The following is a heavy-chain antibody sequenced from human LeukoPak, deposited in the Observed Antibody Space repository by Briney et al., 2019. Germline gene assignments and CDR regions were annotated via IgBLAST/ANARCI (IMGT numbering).Heavy chain of an antibody. Sequence: GGSLRLSCAASGFTFSSYAMSWVRQAPGKGLEWVSAISGSGGSTYYADSVKGRFTISRDNSKNTLYLQMNSLRAEDTAVYYCAKDLSHKYYYDSSGYYYVGGAFDIWGQGTMVTVSS. CDR2: ISGSGGST. J-gene: IGHJ3*02. V-gene: IGHV3-23*01. D-gene: IGHD3-22*01. CDR3: AKDLSHKYYYDSSGYYYVGGAFDI. CDR1: GFTFSSYA.